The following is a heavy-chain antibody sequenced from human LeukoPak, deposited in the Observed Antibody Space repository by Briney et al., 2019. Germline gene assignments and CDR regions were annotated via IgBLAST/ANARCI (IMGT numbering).Heavy chain of an antibody. Sequence: PGGSLRLSCAASGFTFSSYSMNWVRQAPGKGLGWVSSISSSSSYIYYADSVKGRFTISRDNAKNSLYLQMNSLRAEDTAVYYCATRKLGNDYWGQGTLVTVSS. J-gene: IGHJ4*02. CDR3: ATRKLGNDY. CDR2: ISSSSSYI. V-gene: IGHV3-21*04. D-gene: IGHD7-27*01. CDR1: GFTFSSYS.